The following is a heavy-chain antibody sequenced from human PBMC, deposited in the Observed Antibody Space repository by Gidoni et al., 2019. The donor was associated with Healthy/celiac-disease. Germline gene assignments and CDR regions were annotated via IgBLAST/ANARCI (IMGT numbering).Heavy chain of an antibody. Sequence: QVQLQEPGPGLVKPPGHLSRTCAVSGGYIISSNWLRWVRQPPGKGLEWIGEIYHSGSTNYNPSLKSRVTISVDKSKNQFSLKLSSVTAADTAVYYCARESAAGPNLWGQGTLVTVSS. J-gene: IGHJ5*02. CDR1: GGYIISSNW. D-gene: IGHD6-13*01. CDR2: IYHSGST. CDR3: ARESAAGPNL. V-gene: IGHV4-4*03.